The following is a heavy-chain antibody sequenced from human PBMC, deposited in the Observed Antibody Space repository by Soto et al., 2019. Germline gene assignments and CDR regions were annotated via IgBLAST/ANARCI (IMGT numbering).Heavy chain of an antibody. CDR3: ARYTVTTLHAFDI. CDR1: GGSISSGGYS. J-gene: IGHJ3*02. CDR2: IYHSGST. Sequence: PSETLSLTCAVSGGSISSGGYSWSWIRQPPGKGLEWIGYIYHSGSTYYNPSLKSRVTISVDRSKNQFSLKLSSVTAADTAVYYCARYTVTTLHAFDIWGQGTMVTVSS. V-gene: IGHV4-30-2*01. D-gene: IGHD4-17*01.